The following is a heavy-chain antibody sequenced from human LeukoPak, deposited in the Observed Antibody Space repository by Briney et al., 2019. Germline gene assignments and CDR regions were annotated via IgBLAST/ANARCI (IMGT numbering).Heavy chain of an antibody. CDR3: ARNLLDIADPWESSGY. CDR1: SYSFTSHG. J-gene: IGHJ4*02. CDR2: ISGYNGNT. D-gene: IGHD5-12*01. V-gene: IGHV1-18*01. Sequence: ASVKVSCKTSSYSFTSHGISWVRQAPGQGLEWMGWISGYNGNTNYAQKLQGRVTMTTDTSTSTAYMELRSLRSDDTAVYYCARNLLDIADPWESSGYWGQGTLVTVSS.